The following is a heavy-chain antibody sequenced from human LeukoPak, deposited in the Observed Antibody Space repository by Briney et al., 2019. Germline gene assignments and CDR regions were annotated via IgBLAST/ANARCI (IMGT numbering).Heavy chain of an antibody. J-gene: IGHJ6*03. D-gene: IGHD4-23*01. CDR3: ARDPIGGVYYYYMDV. CDR2: ISSSSSYI. V-gene: IGHV3-21*01. CDR1: GFTFSSYS. Sequence: GGSLRLSCAASGFTFSSYSMNWVRQAPGKGLEWVSSISSSSSYIYYADSVKGRFTISRDNAKNSLYLQMNSLRAEDTAVYYCARDPIGGVYYYYMDVWGKGTTVTVSS.